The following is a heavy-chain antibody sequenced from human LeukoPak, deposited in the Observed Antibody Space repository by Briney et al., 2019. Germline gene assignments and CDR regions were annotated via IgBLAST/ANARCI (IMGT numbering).Heavy chain of an antibody. Sequence: GGSLRLSCATSGFIVSSKYMIWVRQAPGKGLEWVSVIHSGGSTYNADSVKGRFTISRDNSKNALYLQMNSLRPEDTAVYYCARMDLWRGAGGWSYFDYWGQGTLVTVSS. CDR3: ARMDLWRGAGGWSYFDY. CDR2: IHSGGST. J-gene: IGHJ4*02. D-gene: IGHD1-14*01. V-gene: IGHV3-66*02. CDR1: GFIVSSKY.